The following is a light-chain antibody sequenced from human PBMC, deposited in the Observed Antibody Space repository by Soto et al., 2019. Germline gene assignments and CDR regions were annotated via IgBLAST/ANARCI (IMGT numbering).Light chain of an antibody. CDR3: SSHTSGSTRV. V-gene: IGLV2-14*01. Sequence: QSVLTQPASVSGSPGQSIAISCTGTSSDVGGYDYVSWYQQHPDKAPKLMIYEVTKRPSGVSNRSSGSKSGNTASLTISGLQPEDEADYYCSSHTSGSTRVFGSGTKLTVL. CDR2: EVT. CDR1: SSDVGGYDY. J-gene: IGLJ1*01.